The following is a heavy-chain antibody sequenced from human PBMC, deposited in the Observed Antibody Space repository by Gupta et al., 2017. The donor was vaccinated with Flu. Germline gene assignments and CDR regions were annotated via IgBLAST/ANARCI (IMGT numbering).Heavy chain of an antibody. D-gene: IGHD2-2*01. Sequence: RQAPGKGLEWVSAISGSGGSTYYADSVKGRFTISRDNSKNTLYLQMNSLRAEDTAVYYCAKVVRYCSSTSCYVRWFDPWGQGTLVTVSS. J-gene: IGHJ5*02. CDR3: AKVVRYCSSTSCYVRWFDP. CDR2: ISGSGGST. V-gene: IGHV3-23*01.